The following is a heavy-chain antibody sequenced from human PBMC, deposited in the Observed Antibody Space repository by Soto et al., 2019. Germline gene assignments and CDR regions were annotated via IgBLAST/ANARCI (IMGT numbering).Heavy chain of an antibody. D-gene: IGHD2-2*01. V-gene: IGHV3-30*18. CDR2: ISYDGSNK. Sequence: GGSLRLSCAASGFTFSSYGMHWVRQAPGKGLEWVAVISYDGSNKYYADSVKGRFTISRDNSKNTLYLQMNSLRAEDTAVYYCAKDRVDCSSTSCYYYYGMDVWGQGTPVTVSS. CDR3: AKDRVDCSSTSCYYYYGMDV. J-gene: IGHJ6*02. CDR1: GFTFSSYG.